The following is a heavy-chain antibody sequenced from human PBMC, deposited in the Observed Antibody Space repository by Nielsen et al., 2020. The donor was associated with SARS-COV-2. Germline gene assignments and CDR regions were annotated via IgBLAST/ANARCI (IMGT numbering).Heavy chain of an antibody. D-gene: IGHD1-14*01. CDR1: GYTFTSYD. CDR3: ARASASARNPSQDYYYGMDV. Sequence: ASVKVSCKASGYTFTSYDINWVRQATGQGLEWMGWMNPNSGNTGYAQKFQGRVTITADESTSTAYMELSSLRSEDTAVYYCARASASARNPSQDYYYGMDVWGQGTTVTVSS. CDR2: MNPNSGNT. J-gene: IGHJ6*02. V-gene: IGHV1-8*01.